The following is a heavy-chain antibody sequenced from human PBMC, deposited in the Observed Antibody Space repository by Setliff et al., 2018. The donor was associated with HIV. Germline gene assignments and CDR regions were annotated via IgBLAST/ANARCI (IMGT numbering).Heavy chain of an antibody. CDR3: AKDVYGGAFEW. Sequence: PGGSLRLSCVVSTFTFPNYWMAWLRQAPGRGLEFVANINQRGTEINYMDSVKGRFTISRDNAKNSLYPQMNTLGAEDTAVYYCAKDVYGGAFEWWGQGTVVTVSS. D-gene: IGHD3-3*01. CDR1: TFTFPNYW. J-gene: IGHJ3*01. CDR2: INQRGTEI. V-gene: IGHV3-7*04.